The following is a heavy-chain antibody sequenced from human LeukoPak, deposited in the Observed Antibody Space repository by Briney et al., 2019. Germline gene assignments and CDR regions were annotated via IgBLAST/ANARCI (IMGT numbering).Heavy chain of an antibody. CDR2: ISAYNGNT. Sequence: ASVKVSCKASGYTFTSYGISWVRQAPGQGLEWMGWISAYNGNTNYAQKLQGRVTMTTDTYTSTAYMDLRSLRSDDTAVYYCVRDSYDSSGNYLDYWGQGTLVTVSS. CDR3: VRDSYDSSGNYLDY. V-gene: IGHV1-18*01. CDR1: GYTFTSYG. J-gene: IGHJ4*02. D-gene: IGHD3-22*01.